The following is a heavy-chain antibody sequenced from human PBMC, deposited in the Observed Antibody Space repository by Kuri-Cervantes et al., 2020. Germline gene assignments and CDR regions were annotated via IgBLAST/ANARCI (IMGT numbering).Heavy chain of an antibody. J-gene: IGHJ4*02. D-gene: IGHD2-2*01. CDR2: ISGSGGST. CDR3: AKVKGKMPSPVPDY. V-gene: IGHV3-23*01. Sequence: GESLKISCAASGFTFDDYAMHWVRQAPGKGLEWVSAISGSGGSTYYADSVKGRFTISRDNSKNTLYLQMNSLRAEDTAVYYCAKVKGKMPSPVPDYRGQGTLVTVSS. CDR1: GFTFDDYA.